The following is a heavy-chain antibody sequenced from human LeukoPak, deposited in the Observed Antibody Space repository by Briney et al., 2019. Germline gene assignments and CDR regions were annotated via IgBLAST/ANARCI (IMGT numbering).Heavy chain of an antibody. Sequence: PGGSLRLSCAASGFTVSSSYMSWVRQAPGKGLEWVSVIYTAGSTYYPDSVKARFTVSRDNSKNTLYLQMNSLRAEDTAVYYCASRRDYGINSWGQGTLVTVSS. V-gene: IGHV3-53*01. J-gene: IGHJ4*02. CDR3: ASRRDYGINS. CDR2: IYTAGST. CDR1: GFTVSSSY. D-gene: IGHD4-17*01.